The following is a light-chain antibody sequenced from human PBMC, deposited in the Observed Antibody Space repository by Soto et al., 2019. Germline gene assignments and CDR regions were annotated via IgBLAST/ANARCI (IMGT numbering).Light chain of an antibody. CDR2: GAS. J-gene: IGKJ5*01. V-gene: IGKV3-15*01. CDR1: QSVSSN. Sequence: EIVLTQFPAALSVSPGERATLSCRASQSVSSNLAWYHQKPGQAPRLLIFGASTRATGIPIRFSGSGSGTEFTLTISSLQSEDFAVYYCQQYKDWPLITFGQGTHWRL. CDR3: QQYKDWPLIT.